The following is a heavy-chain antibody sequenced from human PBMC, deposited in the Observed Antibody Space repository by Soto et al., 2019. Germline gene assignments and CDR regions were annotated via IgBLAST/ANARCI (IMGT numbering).Heavy chain of an antibody. Sequence: ASVKVSCKVSGYTLTELSMHWLRQAPGKGLEWMGGFDPEDGETIYAQKFQGRVTMTEDTSTDTAYMELSSLRSEDTAVYYCATDSTVRGDFDYWGQGTLVTVSS. CDR2: FDPEDGET. CDR1: GYTLTELS. CDR3: ATDSTVRGDFDY. J-gene: IGHJ4*02. D-gene: IGHD4-17*01. V-gene: IGHV1-24*01.